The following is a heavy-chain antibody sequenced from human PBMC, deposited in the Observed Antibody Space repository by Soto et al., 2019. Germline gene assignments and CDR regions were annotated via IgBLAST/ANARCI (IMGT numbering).Heavy chain of an antibody. CDR3: ARVARGAWGVFDS. Sequence: EVQLVESGGGLVQPGESLRLSCAASGFTFSSYWMHWVRQAPGKGLVWVSRINYDGSTTGYADAVKGRFTISRDNAKDTVYLERNSLTAEDTAVYYCARVARGAWGVFDSWGQGTLVTVSS. V-gene: IGHV3-74*01. CDR2: INYDGSTT. D-gene: IGHD3-16*01. CDR1: GFTFSSYW. J-gene: IGHJ4*02.